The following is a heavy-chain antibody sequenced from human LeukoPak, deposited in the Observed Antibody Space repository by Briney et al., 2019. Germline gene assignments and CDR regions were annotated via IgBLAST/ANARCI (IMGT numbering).Heavy chain of an antibody. J-gene: IGHJ4*02. V-gene: IGHV3-53*01. CDR2: IYSGGST. D-gene: IGHD3-16*01. Sequence: GGSLRLSCAASGFTASSNYMSWVRQAPGKGLEWVSVIYSGGSTYYADSVKGRFTISRDNSKNTLYLQMNSLRAEDTAVYYCARARLPSIFDYWGQGTLVTVSS. CDR1: GFTASSNY. CDR3: ARARLPSIFDY.